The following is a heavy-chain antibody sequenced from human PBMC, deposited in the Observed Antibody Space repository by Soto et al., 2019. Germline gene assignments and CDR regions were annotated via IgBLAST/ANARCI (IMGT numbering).Heavy chain of an antibody. CDR3: ARHLGGGLAAPFDY. CDR2: IYYSGST. D-gene: IGHD6-13*01. J-gene: IGHJ4*02. CDR1: GGSISSSSYY. Sequence: QLQLQESGPGLVKPSETLSLTCTVSGGSISSSSYYWGWIRQPPGKGLEWIGSIYYSGSTYYNPSLKSRVTIFVDTSKNQFSLKLNSVTAADTAVYYCARHLGGGLAAPFDYWGQGTLVTVSS. V-gene: IGHV4-39*01.